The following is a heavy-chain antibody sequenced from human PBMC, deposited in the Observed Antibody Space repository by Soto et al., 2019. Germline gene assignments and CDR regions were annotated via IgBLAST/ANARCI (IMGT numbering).Heavy chain of an antibody. V-gene: IGHV4-39*01. Sequence: SETLSLTCTVSGGSISSSSYYWGWIRQPPGKGLEWIGSIYYSGSTYYNPSLKSRVTISVDTSKNQFSLKLSSVTAADTAVYYCARLFGGYSYGYIYYYGMDVWGQGTTVTVSS. CDR1: GGSISSSSYY. D-gene: IGHD5-18*01. J-gene: IGHJ6*02. CDR3: ARLFGGYSYGYIYYYGMDV. CDR2: IYYSGST.